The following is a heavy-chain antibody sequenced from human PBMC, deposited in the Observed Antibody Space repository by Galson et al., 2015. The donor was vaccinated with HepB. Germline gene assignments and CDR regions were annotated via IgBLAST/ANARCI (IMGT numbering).Heavy chain of an antibody. D-gene: IGHD1-1*01. J-gene: IGHJ5*02. V-gene: IGHV1-46*01. CDR2: INPSGGST. CDR1: GYTFTGYY. CDR3: ARDRERGWFDP. Sequence: SVKVSCKASGYTFTGYYMHWVRQAPGQGLEWMGIINPSGGSTSYAQKFQGRVTMTRDTSTSTVYMELSSLRSEDTAVYYCARDRERGWFDPWGQGTLVTVSS.